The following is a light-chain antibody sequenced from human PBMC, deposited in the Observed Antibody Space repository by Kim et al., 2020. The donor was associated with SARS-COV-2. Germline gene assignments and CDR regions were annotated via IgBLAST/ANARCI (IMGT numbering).Light chain of an antibody. CDR2: GAS. CDR1: QDISNH. Sequence: ASVGDRVTITCRASQDISNHLAWFQQKPGKVPRLLIYGASTLQSGDPSRFSGSGSGTEFTLTISSLQPEDVATYYCQEYNSVPITFGQGTRLDIK. CDR3: QEYNSVPIT. J-gene: IGKJ5*01. V-gene: IGKV1-27*01.